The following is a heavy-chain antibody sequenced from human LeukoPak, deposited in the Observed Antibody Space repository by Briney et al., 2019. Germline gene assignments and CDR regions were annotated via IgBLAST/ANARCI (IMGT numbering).Heavy chain of an antibody. Sequence: SETLSLTCTVSGGSISGHFWSWIRQPPGKGLEWIGSIYSSGTTNYNPSLKSRVTMSVDTPKNQLSLQLTSVTAADTAVYYCATTGYSSGWGPDYWGQGTLVTVSS. CDR1: GGSISGHF. CDR3: ATTGYSSGWGPDY. V-gene: IGHV4-4*07. CDR2: IYSSGTT. J-gene: IGHJ4*02. D-gene: IGHD6-19*01.